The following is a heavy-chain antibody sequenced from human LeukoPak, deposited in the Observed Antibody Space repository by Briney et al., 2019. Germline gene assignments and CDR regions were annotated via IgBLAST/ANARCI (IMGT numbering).Heavy chain of an antibody. CDR1: GFTVSSDS. D-gene: IGHD2-21*02. J-gene: IGHJ4*02. V-gene: IGHV3-23*01. Sequence: PGGSLRLSCTVSGFTVSSDSMSWVRQAPGKGLEWVSAISGSGGSTYYADSVKGRFTISRDNSKNTLYLQMNSLRAEDTAVYYCAKDREAYCGGDCYLRCDYWGRGTLVTVSS. CDR2: ISGSGGST. CDR3: AKDREAYCGGDCYLRCDY.